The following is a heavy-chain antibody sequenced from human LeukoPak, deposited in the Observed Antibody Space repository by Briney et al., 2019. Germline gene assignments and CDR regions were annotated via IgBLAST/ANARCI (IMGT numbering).Heavy chain of an antibody. D-gene: IGHD6-13*01. Sequence: SETLSLTCAVYGGSFSSYYWSWIRQPPGKGLEWIGEINHSGSTNYNPSLKSRVTISVDTSKNQFSLKLSSVTAADTAVYYCARGRSRPPAAGIQYHYGWWFDPWGQGTLVTVSS. J-gene: IGHJ5*02. CDR1: GGSFSSYY. CDR2: INHSGST. CDR3: ARGRSRPPAAGIQYHYGWWFDP. V-gene: IGHV4-34*01.